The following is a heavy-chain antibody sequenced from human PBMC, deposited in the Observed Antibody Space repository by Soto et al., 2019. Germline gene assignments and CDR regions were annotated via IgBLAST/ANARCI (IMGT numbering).Heavy chain of an antibody. J-gene: IGHJ6*02. CDR3: ARVGGGLASLGYYGMDV. V-gene: IGHV1-2*04. CDR1: GYTFIGYY. D-gene: IGHD3-10*01. CDR2: INPNSGGT. Sequence: QVQLVQSGAEVKKTGASVKVSCKASGYTFIGYYIHWVRQAPGQGLEWMGWINPNSGGTNYVQRFQGWVTMTRDRSISTAYMELSRLKSDDTAVYYCARVGGGLASLGYYGMDVWGQGATVTVSS.